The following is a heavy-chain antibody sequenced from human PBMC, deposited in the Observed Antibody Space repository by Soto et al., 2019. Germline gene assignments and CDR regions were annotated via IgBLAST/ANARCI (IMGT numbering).Heavy chain of an antibody. J-gene: IGHJ4*02. CDR1: GFTFSSYA. V-gene: IGHV3-23*01. CDR3: EKGSSPNQLALGVDY. CDR2: ISGSGGST. D-gene: IGHD2-2*01. Sequence: PGGSLRLSCAASGFTFSSYAMSWVRQAPGKGLEWVSAISGSGGSTYYADSVKGQFTISRDNSKNTLYLQMNSLRAEDTAVYYCEKGSSPNQLALGVDYWGQGTLVTVSS.